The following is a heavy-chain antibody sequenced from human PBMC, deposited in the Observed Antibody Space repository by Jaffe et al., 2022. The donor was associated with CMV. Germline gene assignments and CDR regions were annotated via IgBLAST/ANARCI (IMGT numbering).Heavy chain of an antibody. J-gene: IGHJ6*03. CDR3: TTEGSVGGYYYYYMDV. Sequence: EVQLVESGGGLVKPGGSLRLSCAASGFTFSNAWMSWVRQAPGKGLEWVGRIKSKTDGGTTDYAAPVKGRFTISRDDSKNTLYLQMNSLKTEDTAVYYCTTEGSVGGYYYYYMDVWGKGTTVTVSS. D-gene: IGHD3-16*01. CDR2: IKSKTDGGTT. V-gene: IGHV3-15*01. CDR1: GFTFSNAW.